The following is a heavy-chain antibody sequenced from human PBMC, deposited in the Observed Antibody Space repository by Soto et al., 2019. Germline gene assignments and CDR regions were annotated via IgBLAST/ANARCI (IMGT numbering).Heavy chain of an antibody. J-gene: IGHJ6*02. D-gene: IGHD4-17*01. CDR3: ATRATVGIYYYYGLDV. CDR1: GYTLTELS. CDR2: FDPEDGET. V-gene: IGHV1-24*01. Sequence: ASVKVSCKVSGYTLTELSIHWVRQAPGKGLEWMGGFDPEDGETIYAQNFQGRVTMTEDTSTDTAYMELSSLRSEDTAVYYCATRATVGIYYYYGLDVWGQGTTVTVSS.